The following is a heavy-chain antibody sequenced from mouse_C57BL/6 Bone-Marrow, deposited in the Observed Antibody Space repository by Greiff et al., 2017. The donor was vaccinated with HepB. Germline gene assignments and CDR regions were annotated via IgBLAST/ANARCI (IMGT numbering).Heavy chain of an antibody. D-gene: IGHD2-4*01. CDR3: ARKGILDYGWYFDV. CDR2: INPNYGTT. V-gene: IGHV1-39*01. Sequence: EVQLVESGPELVKPGASVKISCKASGYSFTDYNMNWVKQSNGKSLEWIGVINPNYGTTSYNQKFKGKATLTVDQSSSTAYMQLNSLTSEDSAVYYCARKGILDYGWYFDVWGTGTTVTVSS. CDR1: GYSFTDYN. J-gene: IGHJ1*03.